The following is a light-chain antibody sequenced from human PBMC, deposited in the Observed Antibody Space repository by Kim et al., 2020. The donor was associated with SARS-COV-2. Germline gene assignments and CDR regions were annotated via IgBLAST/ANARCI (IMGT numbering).Light chain of an antibody. Sequence: SYELTQPLSVSVALGQTARITCGGNNIGSKNVHWYQQKPGQAPVLVIYRDSNRPSGIPERFSGSNSGNTATLTISRAKAGDEADYYRQVWDSSTVFGGGT. CDR3: QVWDSSTV. CDR1: NIGSKN. CDR2: RDS. J-gene: IGLJ3*02. V-gene: IGLV3-9*01.